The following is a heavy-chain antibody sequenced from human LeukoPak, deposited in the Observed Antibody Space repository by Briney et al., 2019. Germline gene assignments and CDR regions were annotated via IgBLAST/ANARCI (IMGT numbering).Heavy chain of an antibody. D-gene: IGHD2-2*01. Sequence: GESLKISCKGSGFGFTSYWIGWVRQMPGKGLAWMGIIYPGDSDTRYNPSFQGQVTISVDKSISAAYLQWSSLKASDTAMYYCARHDSCSATSCSLGLWGQGTLVTVSS. CDR2: IYPGDSDT. V-gene: IGHV5-51*01. CDR3: ARHDSCSATSCSLGL. J-gene: IGHJ4*02. CDR1: GFGFTSYW.